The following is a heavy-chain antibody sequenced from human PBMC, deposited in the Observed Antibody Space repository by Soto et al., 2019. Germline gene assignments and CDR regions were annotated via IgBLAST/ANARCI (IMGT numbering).Heavy chain of an antibody. Sequence: QVQLMQSGAEVKKPGSSVKVSCKASGGTFSTSAISWVRQAPGEGLEWVGGIMPVLATPDYAQKFQGRVTISADESTTTAYMELTSLTTADTAVYYCARDKDRQQLGGNYYYILDVWGQGTAITVSS. V-gene: IGHV1-69*12. CDR3: ARDKDRQQLGGNYYYILDV. CDR1: GGTFSTSA. CDR2: IMPVLATP. J-gene: IGHJ6*02. D-gene: IGHD3-3*02.